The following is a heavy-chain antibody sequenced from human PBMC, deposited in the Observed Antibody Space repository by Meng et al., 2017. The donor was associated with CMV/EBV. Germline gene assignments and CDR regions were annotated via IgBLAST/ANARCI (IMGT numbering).Heavy chain of an antibody. CDR1: GGSISSYY. J-gene: IGHJ2*01. Sequence: GGSISSYYWNWIRQPAGKGLEWIGRIYTSGSTNYNPSLKSRVTMSVDTSKNQFSLKLSSVTAADTAVYYCARDRTKPRVARNWYFDLWGRGTLVTVSS. D-gene: IGHD2-8*01. V-gene: IGHV4-4*07. CDR2: IYTSGST. CDR3: ARDRTKPRVARNWYFDL.